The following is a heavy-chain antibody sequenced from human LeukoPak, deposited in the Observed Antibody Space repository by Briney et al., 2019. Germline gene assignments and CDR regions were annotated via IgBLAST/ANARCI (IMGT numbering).Heavy chain of an antibody. J-gene: IGHJ4*02. V-gene: IGHV4-39*07. CDR1: GGSISSSSYY. D-gene: IGHD5-18*01. CDR3: ATAHGDTVMVYY. Sequence: SETLSLTCTVSGGSISSSSYYWGRIRQPPGKGLEWIGCICYSGSTYYIPSLKSRVSVSIDTSKNQFSLKLTSVTAADTAVYYVATAHGDTVMVYYWGQGALVTVSS. CDR2: ICYSGST.